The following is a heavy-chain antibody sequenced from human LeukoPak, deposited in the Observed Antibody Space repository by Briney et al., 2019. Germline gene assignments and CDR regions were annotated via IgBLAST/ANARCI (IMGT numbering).Heavy chain of an antibody. J-gene: IGHJ4*02. D-gene: IGHD3-22*01. CDR2: SNPDDSDT. Sequence: GASLQISCKGSGYIFTNYWIAWVRQLPGKGLEWMGISNPDDSDTRYSPSFQGQVTISADKSISTAYLQWSSLKASDTAMYYCARRSYYDSGGYYYDFWGQGTLVTVSS. CDR3: ARRSYYDSGGYYYDF. CDR1: GYIFTNYW. V-gene: IGHV5-51*01.